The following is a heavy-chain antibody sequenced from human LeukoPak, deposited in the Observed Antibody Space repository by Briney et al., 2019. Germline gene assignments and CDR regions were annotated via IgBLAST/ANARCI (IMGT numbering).Heavy chain of an antibody. Sequence: SETLSLTCSVSGYPISSGYYWGWIRQPPGKGLEWIGSIYHSGSTYHNPSLKSRVTISVDTSKNQLSLKLSSVTAADSAVYYCTRGGDSYLRSSDYWGQGTLVTVSS. CDR3: TRGGDSYLRSSDY. D-gene: IGHD2-21*01. J-gene: IGHJ4*02. CDR2: IYHSGST. CDR1: GYPISSGYY. V-gene: IGHV4-38-2*02.